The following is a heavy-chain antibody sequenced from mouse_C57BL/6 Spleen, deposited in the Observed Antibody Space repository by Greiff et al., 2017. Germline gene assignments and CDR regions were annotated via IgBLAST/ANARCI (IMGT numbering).Heavy chain of an antibody. J-gene: IGHJ4*01. Sequence: EVQGVESGGDLVKPGGSLKLSCAASGFTFSSYGMSWVRQTPDKRLEWVATISSGGSYTYYPDSVKGRFTISRDNAKNTLYLQMSSLKSEDTAMYYCARHEGYSNSYAMDYWGQGTSVTVSS. CDR2: ISSGGSYT. V-gene: IGHV5-6*01. CDR3: ARHEGYSNSYAMDY. D-gene: IGHD2-5*01. CDR1: GFTFSSYG.